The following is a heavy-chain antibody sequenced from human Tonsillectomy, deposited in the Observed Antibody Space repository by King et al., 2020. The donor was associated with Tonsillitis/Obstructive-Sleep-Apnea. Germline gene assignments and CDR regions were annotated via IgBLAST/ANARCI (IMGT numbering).Heavy chain of an antibody. CDR1: GFTVSSNY. J-gene: IGHJ6*03. CDR3: ARDGDYYDSSGYYYGAYYMDV. V-gene: IGHV3-66*01. CDR2: IYSGGST. Sequence: VQLVESGGGLVQPGGSLRLSCAASGFTVSSNYMSWVRQAPGKGLEWVSVIYSGGSTYYADSVKGRFTISRDNSKNTLYLQMNSLRAEDTAVYYCARDGDYYDSSGYYYGAYYMDVWGKGTTVTVSS. D-gene: IGHD3-22*01.